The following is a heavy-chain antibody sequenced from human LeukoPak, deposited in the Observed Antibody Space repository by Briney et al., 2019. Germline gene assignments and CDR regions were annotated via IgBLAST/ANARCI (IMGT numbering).Heavy chain of an antibody. CDR1: EFTVSSNY. D-gene: IGHD6-19*01. CDR2: IYSDGST. CDR3: ARGPYSSGSSADY. J-gene: IGHJ4*02. Sequence: TGGSLRLSCAASEFTVSSNYMSWVRQAPAKGLEWVSVIYSDGSTYYADSVKGRFTISRDNAKNSLYLQMNSLRAEDTAVYYCARGPYSSGSSADYWGQGTVVTVSS. V-gene: IGHV3-66*01.